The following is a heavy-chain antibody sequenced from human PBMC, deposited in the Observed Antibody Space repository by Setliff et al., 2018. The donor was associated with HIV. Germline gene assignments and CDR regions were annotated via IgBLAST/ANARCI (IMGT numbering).Heavy chain of an antibody. CDR1: GGSITSYY. CDR3: ARQGGYNSPLMV. Sequence: SETLSLTCTVSGGSITSYYWNWIRQSPGKGLEWIGYIFDSGTTKYNPSVTSRVTISVDASKNQLFLQLTSVTAADTAVYYCARQGGYNSPLMVWGQGKLVTVSS. V-gene: IGHV4-59*08. J-gene: IGHJ4*02. D-gene: IGHD3-10*01. CDR2: IFDSGTT.